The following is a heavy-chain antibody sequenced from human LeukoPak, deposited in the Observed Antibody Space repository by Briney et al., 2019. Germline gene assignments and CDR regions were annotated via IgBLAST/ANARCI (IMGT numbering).Heavy chain of an antibody. D-gene: IGHD3-22*01. CDR3: AHKGYDSSGYYYAFDI. CDR1: GFSLSTSGVG. J-gene: IGHJ3*02. Sequence: SGPTLVNPTQTLTLTCTFSGFSLSTSGVGVGWIRQPPGKALEWLALIYLNDDKRYSPSLKSRLTITKDTSKNQVVLTMTNMDPVDTATYYCAHKGYDSSGYYYAFDIWGQGTMVTVSS. V-gene: IGHV2-5*01. CDR2: IYLNDDK.